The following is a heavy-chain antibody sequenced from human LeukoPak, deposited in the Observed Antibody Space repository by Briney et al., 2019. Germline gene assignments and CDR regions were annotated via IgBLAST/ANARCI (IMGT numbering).Heavy chain of an antibody. CDR1: GYTFTSYD. CDR3: ARAGSGSYLYYFDY. V-gene: IGHV1-46*01. D-gene: IGHD1-26*01. Sequence: GASVKVSCKASGYTFTSYDIHWVRQATGQGLEWMGIINPSGGSTSYAQKFQGRVTMTRDMSTTTVYMELSSLTSEDTAVYYCARAGSGSYLYYFDYWGQGTLVTVSS. J-gene: IGHJ4*02. CDR2: INPSGGST.